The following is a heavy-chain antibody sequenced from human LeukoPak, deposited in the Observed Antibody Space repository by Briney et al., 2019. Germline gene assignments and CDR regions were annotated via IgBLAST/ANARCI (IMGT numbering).Heavy chain of an antibody. CDR2: HSGSGGST. CDR3: AKDLHYYGSGSPWHYYGIHV. CDR1: WFPLSHLA. V-gene: IGHV3-23*01. J-gene: IGHJ6*02. D-gene: IGHD3-10*01. Sequence: GGSLGLFRAACWFPLSHLAARGVPQAPRKGLELGWAHSGSGGSTYYTHSVQGRVTLPRDNPKNQLYLQMNRLRAEDADVYYGAKDLHYYGSGSPWHYYGIHVWGQGTTVTVSS.